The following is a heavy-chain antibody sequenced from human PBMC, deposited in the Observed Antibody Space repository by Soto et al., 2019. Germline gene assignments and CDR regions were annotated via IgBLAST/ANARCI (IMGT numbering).Heavy chain of an antibody. Sequence: TSETLSLTCAVSGGSISSGGYPWGWIPQPPGKGLEWIGYIYHSGSTYYNPSLKSRVTISVDRSKNQFSLKLSSATAADTAVYYCAGTRGLNSGYDYSDYWGQGTLVTVSS. CDR1: GGSISSGGYP. J-gene: IGHJ4*02. D-gene: IGHD5-12*01. CDR3: AGTRGLNSGYDYSDY. V-gene: IGHV4-30-2*01. CDR2: IYHSGST.